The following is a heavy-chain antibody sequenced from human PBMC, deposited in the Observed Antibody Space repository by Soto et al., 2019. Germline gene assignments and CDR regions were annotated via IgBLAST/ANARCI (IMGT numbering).Heavy chain of an antibody. V-gene: IGHV1-8*01. Sequence: GASVKVSCKASGYTFTSYDINWVRQATGQGLEWMGWMNPNSGNTGYAQKFQGRVTITADESTSTAYMELSSLRSEDTAVYYCAACPLETGYYYYYGMDVWGQGTTVTVSS. D-gene: IGHD1-1*01. J-gene: IGHJ6*02. CDR1: GYTFTSYD. CDR3: AACPLETGYYYYYGMDV. CDR2: MNPNSGNT.